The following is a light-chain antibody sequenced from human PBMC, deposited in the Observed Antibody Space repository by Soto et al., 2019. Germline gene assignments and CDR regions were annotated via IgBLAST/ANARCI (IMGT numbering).Light chain of an antibody. Sequence: QSVLTQPASVSGSPGQSITISCTGTSSDVGLYNYVSWYQQHPGKVPKLMISEVSKRPSGVSNRFSGSKSGNTASLTISGLQAEDEADYYCSSYTTPYSVVFGEGTKVTVL. V-gene: IGLV2-14*01. CDR1: SSDVGLYNY. J-gene: IGLJ2*01. CDR2: EVS. CDR3: SSYTTPYSVV.